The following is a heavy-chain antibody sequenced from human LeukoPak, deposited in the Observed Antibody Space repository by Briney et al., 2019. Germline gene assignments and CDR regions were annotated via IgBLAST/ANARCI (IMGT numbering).Heavy chain of an antibody. Sequence: SETLSLTCTVSGGSISSYYWSCIRQPPGKGLEWIGYIYYSGSTNYNPSLKSRVTISVDTSKNQFSLKLSSVTAADTAVYYCARGRATADYWGQGTLVTVSS. J-gene: IGHJ4*02. CDR2: IYYSGST. CDR3: ARGRATADY. V-gene: IGHV4-59*01. D-gene: IGHD1-26*01. CDR1: GGSISSYY.